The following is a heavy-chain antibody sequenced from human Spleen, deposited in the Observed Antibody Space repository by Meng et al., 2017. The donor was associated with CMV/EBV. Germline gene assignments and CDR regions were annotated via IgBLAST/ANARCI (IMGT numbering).Heavy chain of an antibody. J-gene: IGHJ4*02. CDR3: ARGDDSSGYYYGNRFDY. D-gene: IGHD3-22*01. Sequence: YTFSNYFMHWVRQAPGQVLEWMGRINPSGSRTSYAQKFQGRVTMTRDTSTSTVYMELSILRSEDTAVYYCARGDDSSGYYYGNRFDYWGQGTLVTVSS. CDR2: INPSGSRT. CDR1: YTFSNYF. V-gene: IGHV1-46*01.